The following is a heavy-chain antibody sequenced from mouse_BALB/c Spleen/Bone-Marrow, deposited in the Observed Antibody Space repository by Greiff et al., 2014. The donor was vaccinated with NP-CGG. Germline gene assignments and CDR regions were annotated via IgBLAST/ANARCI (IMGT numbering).Heavy chain of an antibody. CDR3: ASSDRFWSFDV. D-gene: IGHD2-14*01. J-gene: IGHJ1*01. CDR2: IHPNSGNT. CDR1: GYTFTSSW. V-gene: IGHV1S130*01. Sequence: VQLQQSGSVLVRPGASVKLSCKASGYTFTSSWMHWVKQRPGQGLEWIGDIHPNSGNTNYNEKFRGKATLTVDTSSNTAYVDLSSMTSEASAVYCCASSDRFWSFDVWGAGTTVTVSS.